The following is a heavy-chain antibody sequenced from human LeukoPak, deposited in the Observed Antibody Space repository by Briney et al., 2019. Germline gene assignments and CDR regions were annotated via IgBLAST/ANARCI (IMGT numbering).Heavy chain of an antibody. CDR2: INTDGSST. CDR3: TRDLSGTYYGRFDY. CDR1: GFTFSSYW. Sequence: QAGGSLRLSCAASGFTFSSYWMHWVRQAPGKGLRWVSRINTDGSSTNFADSVRGRFTISRDNAKNTLYLQMNSLRAEDTAVYYCTRDLSGTYYGRFDYWGQGTLVTVSS. V-gene: IGHV3-74*01. D-gene: IGHD1-26*01. J-gene: IGHJ4*02.